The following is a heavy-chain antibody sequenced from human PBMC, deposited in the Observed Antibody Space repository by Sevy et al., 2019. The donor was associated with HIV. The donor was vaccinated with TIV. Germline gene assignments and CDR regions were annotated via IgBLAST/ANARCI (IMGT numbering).Heavy chain of an antibody. V-gene: IGHV3-7*01. J-gene: IGHJ4*02. CDR3: ARDLEFYDSGDYGPAFMPDY. Sequence: GGSLRLSCAASGFTFDTYWMQWVRQAPGKGLEWVANIRQDGNEIYYADSVKGRFTISRDIAKNTLHLQMNSLRAEDTAVYYCARDLEFYDSGDYGPAFMPDYWGQGTLVTVSS. CDR2: IRQDGNEI. D-gene: IGHD4-17*01. CDR1: GFTFDTYW.